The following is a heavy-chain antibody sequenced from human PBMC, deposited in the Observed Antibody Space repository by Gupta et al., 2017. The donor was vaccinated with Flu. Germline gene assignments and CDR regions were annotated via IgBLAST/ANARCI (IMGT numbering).Heavy chain of an antibody. CDR3: SIGHWAK. D-gene: IGHD3-16*01. V-gene: IGHV3-48*03. Sequence: EVELVAPGGGLVPPGGSLRLSGAASGFTRSSYDMSWLRQAPGRGLEWVSFISSRGVTYYGDPVRGRFTISRDNAKNSLFLQMSGLRDEDTAVYYCSIGHWAKWGQGTLVTVSS. J-gene: IGHJ4*02. CDR2: ISSRGVT. CDR1: GFTRSSYD.